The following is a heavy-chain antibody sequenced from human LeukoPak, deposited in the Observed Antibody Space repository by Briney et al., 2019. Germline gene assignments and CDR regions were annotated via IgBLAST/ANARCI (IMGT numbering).Heavy chain of an antibody. V-gene: IGHV3-7*01. CDR2: INEDGSKK. D-gene: IGHD3-10*01. J-gene: IGHJ5*02. Sequence: SGGSLRLSCAASGFTFTNYWMIWVRQAPRKGLEWVANINEDGSKKYYVGSVEGRFTISRDNAKNSVFLQMNSLRADYTAMYYCASSSYSCSSSWGQGTLVTVSS. CDR1: GFTFTNYW. CDR3: ASSSYSCSSS.